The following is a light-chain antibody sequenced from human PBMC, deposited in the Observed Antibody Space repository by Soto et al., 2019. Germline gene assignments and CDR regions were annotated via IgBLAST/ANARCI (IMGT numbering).Light chain of an antibody. CDR1: QRVSRN. CDR3: QQYNNWPPLT. CDR2: GAS. Sequence: EIVMTQSPATLSVSPGERATLSCRASQRVSRNLAWYQQKPGQAPRLLSYGASTRATGIPARFSGSGSGTEFTLTISSLQSEDFAVYYCQQYNNWPPLTFGQGTKVEIK. V-gene: IGKV3-15*01. J-gene: IGKJ1*01.